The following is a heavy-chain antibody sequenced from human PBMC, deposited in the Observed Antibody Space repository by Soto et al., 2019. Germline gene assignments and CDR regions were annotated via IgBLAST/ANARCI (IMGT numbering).Heavy chain of an antibody. J-gene: IGHJ6*02. CDR1: GYTLTELS. D-gene: IGHD2-8*01. CDR3: ATVRSTREYCTNGVCNYYYYYGMDV. Sequence: ASVKVSCKVSGYTLTELSMHWVRQAPGKGLEWMGGFDPEDGETIYAQKFQGRVTMTEDTSTDTAYMELSSLRSEDTAVYYCATVRSTREYCTNGVCNYYYYYGMDVWGQGTTVTVSS. V-gene: IGHV1-24*01. CDR2: FDPEDGET.